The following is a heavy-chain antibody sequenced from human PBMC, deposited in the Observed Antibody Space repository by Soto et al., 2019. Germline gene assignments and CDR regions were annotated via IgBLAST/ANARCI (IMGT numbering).Heavy chain of an antibody. CDR2: ISGSGGST. CDR3: AKDVSHRYGEEGLEDV. Sequence: EVQLLESGGGLVQPGGSPRLSCAASGFTFSSYAMSWVRQAPGKGLEWVSAISGSGGSTYYADSVKGRFTISRDNSKNTLYLQMNSLRAEDTAVDYCAKDVSHRYGEEGLEDVWGQGTTVTVSS. J-gene: IGHJ6*02. CDR1: GFTFSSYA. D-gene: IGHD4-17*01. V-gene: IGHV3-23*01.